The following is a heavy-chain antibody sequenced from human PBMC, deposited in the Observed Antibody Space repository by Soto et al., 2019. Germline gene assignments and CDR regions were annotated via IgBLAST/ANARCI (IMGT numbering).Heavy chain of an antibody. D-gene: IGHD4-17*01. CDR2: IWYDGSNK. V-gene: IGHV3-33*01. J-gene: IGHJ4*02. Sequence: GGSLRLSCAASGFTFSSYGMHWVRQAPGKGLEWVAVIWYDGSNKYYADSVKGRFTISRDNSKNTLYLQMNSLRAEDTAVYYCAREPPAVTTGVDYWGQGTLVTVSS. CDR1: GFTFSSYG. CDR3: AREPPAVTTGVDY.